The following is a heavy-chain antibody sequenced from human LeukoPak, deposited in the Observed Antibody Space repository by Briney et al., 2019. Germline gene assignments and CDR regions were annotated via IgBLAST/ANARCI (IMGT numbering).Heavy chain of an antibody. CDR1: GGSFGGYY. V-gene: IGHV4-34*01. CDR2: INHSGST. CDR3: ARQGWRAVAGTVFDY. D-gene: IGHD6-19*01. J-gene: IGHJ4*02. Sequence: SETLSLTCAVYGGSFGGYYWSWIRQPPGKGLEWIGEINHSGSTNYNPSLKSRVTISVDTSKNQFSLKLSSVTAADTAVYYCARQGWRAVAGTVFDYWGQGTLVTVSS.